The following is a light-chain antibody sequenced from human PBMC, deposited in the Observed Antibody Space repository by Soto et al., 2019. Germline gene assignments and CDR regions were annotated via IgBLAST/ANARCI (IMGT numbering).Light chain of an antibody. CDR2: DAS. CDR1: QSIGRW. Sequence: TQIRQGACTGCGVVLRRVFLPFRAGQSIGRWLAWYQQKPGKAPKLLIYDASSLESGVPSRFSGSGSGTEFTLTISSLQPDDFATYYCQQYNTYSPERTFGQGTKVDI. V-gene: IGKV1-5*01. J-gene: IGKJ1*01. CDR3: QQYNTYSPERT.